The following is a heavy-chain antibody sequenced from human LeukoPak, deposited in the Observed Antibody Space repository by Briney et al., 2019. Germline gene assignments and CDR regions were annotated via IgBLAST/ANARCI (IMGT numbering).Heavy chain of an antibody. CDR1: GGSISSSSYY. J-gene: IGHJ6*02. CDR3: AGGVRASYYYYGVDV. V-gene: IGHV4-39*07. D-gene: IGHD3-16*01. Sequence: PSETLSLTCTVSGGSISSSSYYWGWIRQPPGKGLEWIGSIYYSGSTYYNPSLKSRVTISVDTSKNQFSLKLSSVTAADTAVYYCAGGVRASYYYYGVDVRSQGTTVTVSS. CDR2: IYYSGST.